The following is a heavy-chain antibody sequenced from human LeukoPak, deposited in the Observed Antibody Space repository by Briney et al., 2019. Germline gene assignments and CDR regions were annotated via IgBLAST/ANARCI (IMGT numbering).Heavy chain of an antibody. J-gene: IGHJ5*02. Sequence: GASVKVSCKASGYTFTSYYMHWVRQAPGQGLEWMGIINPSGGSTSYAQKFQGRVTMTRDTSSSTVYMELSSLRSEDTAVYYCAREQYGSGSYYNNNWFDPWGQGTLVTVSS. CDR2: INPSGGST. V-gene: IGHV1-46*01. CDR3: AREQYGSGSYYNNNWFDP. D-gene: IGHD3-10*01. CDR1: GYTFTSYY.